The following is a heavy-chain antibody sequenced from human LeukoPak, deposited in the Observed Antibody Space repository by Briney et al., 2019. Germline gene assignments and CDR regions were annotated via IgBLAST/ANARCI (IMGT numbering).Heavy chain of an antibody. Sequence: SETLSLTCAVYGGSFSGYYWSWIRQPPGKGLEWIGEINHSGSTNYNPSLKSRVTISVDTSKNQFSLKLSSVTAADTAVYYCARGRVSSGWYKWYFDLRGRGTLVTVSS. CDR2: INHSGST. CDR1: GGSFSGYY. D-gene: IGHD6-19*01. CDR3: ARGRVSSGWYKWYFDL. J-gene: IGHJ2*01. V-gene: IGHV4-34*01.